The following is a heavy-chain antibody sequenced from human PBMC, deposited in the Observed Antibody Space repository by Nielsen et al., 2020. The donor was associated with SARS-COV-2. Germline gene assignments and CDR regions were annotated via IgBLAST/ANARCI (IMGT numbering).Heavy chain of an antibody. J-gene: IGHJ4*02. Sequence: GESLKISCTASGFTFSNSAMSWVRQTSGKGLEWVSSISGSGDRTDYADSVKGRVIISRDNSKNTLHLQMNSLRAEDTALYFCAKDFHGLVADFFGNWGQGTLVTVSS. CDR3: AKDFHGLVADFFGN. CDR1: GFTFSNSA. D-gene: IGHD2-2*03. V-gene: IGHV3-23*01. CDR2: ISGSGDRT.